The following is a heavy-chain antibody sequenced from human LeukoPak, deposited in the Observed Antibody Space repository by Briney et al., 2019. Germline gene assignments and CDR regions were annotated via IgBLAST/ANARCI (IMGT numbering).Heavy chain of an antibody. V-gene: IGHV4-61*02. Sequence: SETLSLTCTVSGGSVGSRAYYWSWIRQPAGKGLEYIGRIYTDGSSNHNPSLKSRVTISVDRSKNQFSLKLSSVTAADTAVYYCARYPLLWFGELVKAFDIWGQGTMVTVSS. CDR3: ARYPLLWFGELVKAFDI. J-gene: IGHJ3*02. CDR2: IYTDGSS. CDR1: GGSVGSRAYY. D-gene: IGHD3-10*01.